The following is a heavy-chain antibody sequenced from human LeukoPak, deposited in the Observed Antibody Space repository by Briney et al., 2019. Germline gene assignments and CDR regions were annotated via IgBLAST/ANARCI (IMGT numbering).Heavy chain of an antibody. Sequence: GGSLRLSCAASGFSFGSYSMIWVRQAPGKGLEWVSSISSSSSNIYYADSVKGRFTISRDNAKNAMYLQMNSLRGEDTAVYYCARGRYVAGIAAGGLYMDVWGKGTTVTVSS. CDR2: ISSSSSNI. CDR3: ARGRYVAGIAAGGLYMDV. J-gene: IGHJ6*03. CDR1: GFSFGSYS. V-gene: IGHV3-21*01. D-gene: IGHD6-13*01.